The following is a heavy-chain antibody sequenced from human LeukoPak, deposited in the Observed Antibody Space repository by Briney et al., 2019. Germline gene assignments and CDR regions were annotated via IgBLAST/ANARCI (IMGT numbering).Heavy chain of an antibody. D-gene: IGHD5-12*01. Sequence: GGSLRLSCAASGFTFSSYEMIWVRQAPGKGLEWVSYISGSGSTIYYTDSVKGRFTISRDNSKHTLYLQMNSLRAEDTAIYYCAKTSRANSGYDSPFDYWGQGTLVTVSS. J-gene: IGHJ4*02. CDR3: AKTSRANSGYDSPFDY. CDR1: GFTFSSYE. CDR2: ISGSGSTI. V-gene: IGHV3-48*03.